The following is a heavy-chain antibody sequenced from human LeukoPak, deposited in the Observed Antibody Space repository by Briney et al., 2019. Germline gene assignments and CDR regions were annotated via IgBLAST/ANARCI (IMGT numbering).Heavy chain of an antibody. V-gene: IGHV3-23*01. CDR3: AKDRWTTVMRDLDY. CDR1: GFTFSNYA. Sequence: GGSLRLSCAASGFTFSNYAMSWARQAPGKGLEWVSAISGSGGTTYYADYVKGRFTISRDNSKNTLYLQMNSLRAEDTAVYYCAKDRWTTVMRDLDYWGQGTLVTVSS. D-gene: IGHD4-17*01. J-gene: IGHJ4*02. CDR2: ISGSGGTT.